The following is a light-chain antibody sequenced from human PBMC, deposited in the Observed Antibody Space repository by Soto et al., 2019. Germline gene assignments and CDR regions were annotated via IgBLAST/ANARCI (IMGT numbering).Light chain of an antibody. CDR2: GAS. CDR1: QAISSY. V-gene: IGKV1-9*01. J-gene: IGKJ1*01. CDR3: HQLNSYPRT. Sequence: IQLTQSPSSLSASVGDRVTITCRASQAISSYLAWYQQNPARAPNLLIYGASTLQSGVPSRFSGSGSGTDFTLTISSLQPEDFATYYCHQLNSYPRTFGQGTKVEIK.